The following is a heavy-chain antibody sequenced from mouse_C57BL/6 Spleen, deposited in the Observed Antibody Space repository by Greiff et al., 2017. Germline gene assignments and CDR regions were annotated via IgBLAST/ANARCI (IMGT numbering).Heavy chain of an antibody. CDR2: IHPYDSDT. V-gene: IGHV1-74*01. J-gene: IGHJ2*01. CDR1: GYTFTSYW. D-gene: IGHD1-3*01. CDR3: AIEWRYVNY. Sequence: VQLQQPGAELVKPGASVKVSCKASGYTFTSYWMHWVKQRPGQGLEWIGRIHPYDSDTNYNQKFKGKATLTVDKSSSTAYLQLSRLTSEDSAVYYCAIEWRYVNYWGQGTTLTVSS.